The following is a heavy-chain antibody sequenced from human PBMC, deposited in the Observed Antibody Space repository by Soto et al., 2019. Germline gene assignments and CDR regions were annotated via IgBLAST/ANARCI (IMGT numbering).Heavy chain of an antibody. CDR2: IYYSGST. CDR1: GGSISSGGYY. CDR3: ARGSEEGATTRWFDS. V-gene: IGHV4-31*03. D-gene: IGHD1-26*01. J-gene: IGHJ5*01. Sequence: KPSETLSLTCTVSGGSISSGGYYWSWIRQHPGKGLEWIGYIYYSGSTYYNPSLKSRVTISVDTSKNQFSLKLSSVTAADTAVYYCARGSEEGATTRWFDSWGQGTLVTVSS.